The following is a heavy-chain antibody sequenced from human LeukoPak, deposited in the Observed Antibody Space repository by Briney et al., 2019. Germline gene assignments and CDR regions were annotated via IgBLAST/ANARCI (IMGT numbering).Heavy chain of an antibody. V-gene: IGHV4-61*09. D-gene: IGHD1-14*01. Sequence: PSQTLSLTCTVSGGSISSGSYYWSWIRQPAGKGLEWIGYIYYSGSTNYNPSLKSRVTISVDTSKNQFSLKLSSVTAADTAVYYCARRTTGDWFDPWGQGTLVTVSS. J-gene: IGHJ5*02. CDR2: IYYSGST. CDR1: GGSISSGSYY. CDR3: ARRTTGDWFDP.